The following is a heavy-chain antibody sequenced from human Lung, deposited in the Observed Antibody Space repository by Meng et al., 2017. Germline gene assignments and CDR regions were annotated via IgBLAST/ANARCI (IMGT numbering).Heavy chain of an antibody. CDR3: VRRIEYSSSSGY. D-gene: IGHD6-6*01. CDR1: GFTFSSYA. V-gene: IGHV3-23*01. CDR2: ISGSGGST. J-gene: IGHJ4*02. Sequence: EVQLLESGGGLVQPGGYPRLSCVASGFTFSSYAMTWVRQAPGKGLDWVSSISGSGGSTYYADSVRGRFTISRDNSKNTVYLQMNSLRAEDTAIYYCVRRIEYSSSSGYWGQGTLVTVSS.